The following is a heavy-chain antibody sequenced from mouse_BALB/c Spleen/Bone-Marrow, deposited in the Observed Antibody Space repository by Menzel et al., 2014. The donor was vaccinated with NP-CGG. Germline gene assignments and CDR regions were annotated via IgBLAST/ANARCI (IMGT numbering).Heavy chain of an antibody. CDR2: ISYDGSN. V-gene: IGHV3-6*02. J-gene: IGHJ1*01. CDR3: AREGGSLWYFDV. CDR1: GYSITSGYY. Sequence: EVQRVELGPGLVKPSQSLSLTCSVTGYSITSGYYWNWIRQFPGNKLEWMGYISYDGSNNYNPSLKNRISITRDTSKNQFFLKLSSVTTEDTATYYCAREGGSLWYFDVWGAGTTVTVSS.